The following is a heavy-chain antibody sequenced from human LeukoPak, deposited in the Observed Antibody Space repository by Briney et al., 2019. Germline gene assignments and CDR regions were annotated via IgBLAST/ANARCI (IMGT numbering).Heavy chain of an antibody. D-gene: IGHD3-10*01. CDR2: IYYSGST. V-gene: IGHV4-59*01. CDR3: ARTYYGSGSLYYYYYYMDV. J-gene: IGHJ6*03. Sequence: SETLSLTCTVSGGSISYYYWSWIRQPPGKGLEWIGYIYYSGSTNYNPSLKSRVTLSVDTSKNQFSLKLSSVTAADTAVYYCARTYYGSGSLYYYYYYMDVWGKGTTVTVSS. CDR1: GGSISYYY.